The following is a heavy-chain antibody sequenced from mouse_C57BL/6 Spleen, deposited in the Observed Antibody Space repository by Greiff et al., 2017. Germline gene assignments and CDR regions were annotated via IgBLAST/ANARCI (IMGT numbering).Heavy chain of an antibody. Sequence: VQLQQSGAELMKPGASVKLSCKATGYTFTGYWIEWVKQRPGHGLEWIGEILPGSGSTNYNEKFKGKATFTADTSSNTAYMKLSSLTTEDSPIYYCAGFITTVVATEYFDVWGTGTTVTVSS. CDR3: AGFITTVVATEYFDV. V-gene: IGHV1-9*01. CDR1: GYTFTGYW. D-gene: IGHD1-1*01. CDR2: ILPGSGST. J-gene: IGHJ1*03.